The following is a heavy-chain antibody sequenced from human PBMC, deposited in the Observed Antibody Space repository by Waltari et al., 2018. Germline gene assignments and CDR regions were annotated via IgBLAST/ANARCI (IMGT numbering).Heavy chain of an antibody. V-gene: IGHV4-39*01. D-gene: IGHD3-22*01. CDR3: VRTDTTGYYPY. J-gene: IGHJ4*02. CDR2: IYYSGTT. Sequence: QLQLQQSGPGLVKPSETLSLTCTVSGGSIYSSNFYWGWIRQPPGKELGWIGSIYYSGTTYYNPSLKSRVTVSVDTSKNQFSLKLTSVTAADTAVYYCVRTDTTGYYPYWGQGTPVSVSS. CDR1: GGSIYSSNFY.